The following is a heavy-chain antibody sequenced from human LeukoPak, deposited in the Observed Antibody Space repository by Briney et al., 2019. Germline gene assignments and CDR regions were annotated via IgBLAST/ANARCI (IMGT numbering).Heavy chain of an antibody. V-gene: IGHV3-33*06. CDR3: AKGTGSGRYYFDY. Sequence: GGSLRLSCAASGFTFSSYGMHWVRQAPGKGLEWVAVIWYDGSNKYYADSVKGRFTISRDNSKNTLYLQMNSLRAEDTAVYYCAKGTGSGRYYFDYWGQGTLVTVSS. D-gene: IGHD6-19*01. J-gene: IGHJ4*02. CDR2: IWYDGSNK. CDR1: GFTFSSYG.